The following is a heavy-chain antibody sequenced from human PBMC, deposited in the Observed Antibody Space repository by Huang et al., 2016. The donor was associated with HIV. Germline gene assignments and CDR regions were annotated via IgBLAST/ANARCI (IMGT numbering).Heavy chain of an antibody. CDR1: GGSITRSSYY. CDR2: IYYSGST. Sequence: QLQLQGSGPGLVKPSETLSLTCTVSGGSITRSSYYWGWIRQPPGKGLEWVCSIYYSGSTDDHPTLKRRVTVSVDTSKNQFSLKLSSVTAADTAVYYCARHFSYYDSSGYTPWDAFDIWGQGTMVTVSS. D-gene: IGHD3-22*01. V-gene: IGHV4-39*01. CDR3: ARHFSYYDSSGYTPWDAFDI. J-gene: IGHJ3*02.